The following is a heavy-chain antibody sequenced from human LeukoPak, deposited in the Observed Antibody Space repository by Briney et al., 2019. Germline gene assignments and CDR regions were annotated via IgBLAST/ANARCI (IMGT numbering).Heavy chain of an antibody. Sequence: PGRSLRLSCAASGFTFDDYAMHWVRQAPGKGLEWVSDINWNSGSVTYADSVQGRFTISRDNAKNSLYLQMNSLRTEDTALYYCAKGRTYYFFDYWGQGTLVTVSS. CDR2: INWNSGSV. D-gene: IGHD3-10*01. J-gene: IGHJ4*02. V-gene: IGHV3-9*01. CDR3: AKGRTYYFFDY. CDR1: GFTFDDYA.